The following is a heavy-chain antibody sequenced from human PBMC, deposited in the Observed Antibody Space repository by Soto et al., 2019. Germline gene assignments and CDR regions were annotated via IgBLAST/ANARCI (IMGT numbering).Heavy chain of an antibody. CDR3: ASTRGSPYDY. D-gene: IGHD5-12*01. CDR1: GFTVSGNY. J-gene: IGHJ4*02. Sequence: EVQLVETGGGLIQPGGSLRLSCAASGFTVSGNYMSWVRQAPGKGLEWVSVIYNGGGTYYADSVKGRFTISRHNSKNTLYLQMISMRAEDTAVYYCASTRGSPYDYRGQGTLVTVSS. V-gene: IGHV3-53*02. CDR2: IYNGGGT.